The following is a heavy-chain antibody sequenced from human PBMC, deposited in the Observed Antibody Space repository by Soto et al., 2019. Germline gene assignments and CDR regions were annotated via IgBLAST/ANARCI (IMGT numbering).Heavy chain of an antibody. CDR2: IYYSGST. V-gene: IGHV4-59*01. D-gene: IGHD3-22*01. CDR3: ARVARPYYYDSSGYYVDY. J-gene: IGHJ4*02. Sequence: PSETLSLTCTVSGDSISSSYCSWIRQPPGKGLEWIGYIYYSGSTNYNPSLMSRVTMSVDTSKNLFSLKLSSVTAADTAVYYCARVARPYYYDSSGYYVDYWGQGTRATSPQ. CDR1: GDSISSSY.